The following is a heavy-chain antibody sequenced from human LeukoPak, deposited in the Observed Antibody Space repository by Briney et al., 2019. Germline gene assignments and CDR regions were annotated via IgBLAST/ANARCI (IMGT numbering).Heavy chain of an antibody. Sequence: PGGSLRLSCAASGFTFSYHWMTWVRQAPGKGVEWVADIKNDGAVKNYVDSVKGGFTISRDNAMNSLYLQMNSLRAEDTAVYYCAKDSYSKGDFWGQGVLVTVSS. CDR3: AKDSYSKGDF. CDR1: GFTFSYHW. J-gene: IGHJ4*02. CDR2: IKNDGAVK. D-gene: IGHD6-13*01. V-gene: IGHV3-7*01.